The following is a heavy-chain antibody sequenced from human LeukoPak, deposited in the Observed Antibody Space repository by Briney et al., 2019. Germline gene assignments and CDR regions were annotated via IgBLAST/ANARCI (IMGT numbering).Heavy chain of an antibody. CDR1: GGSISSYY. J-gene: IGHJ6*03. D-gene: IGHD3-10*01. V-gene: IGHV4-4*07. CDR2: IYTSGST. CDR3: ARVFNDPIITMVRGAPYYYYYMDV. Sequence: PSETLSLTCTVSGGSISSYYWSWIRQPAGKGLEWIGRIYTSGSTNYNPSLKSRVTMSVDTSKNQFSLKLSSVTAADTAVYYCARVFNDPIITMVRGAPYYYYYMDVWGKGTTVTISS.